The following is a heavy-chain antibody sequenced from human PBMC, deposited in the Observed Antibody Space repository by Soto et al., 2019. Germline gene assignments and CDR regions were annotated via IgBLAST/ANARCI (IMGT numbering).Heavy chain of an antibody. Sequence: SPTHSLTCAISGDSVSSNRAAWNWNRQTPSRGLEWLGRTYYRSKWYNDYAVSVKSRITITPDTSKNQFSLQLNSVTPEDTAVYYCAREGESPIMITFGGVIVDDAFDIWGQGTMVTVSS. CDR1: GDSVSSNRAA. CDR3: AREGESPIMITFGGVIVDDAFDI. V-gene: IGHV6-1*01. D-gene: IGHD3-16*02. J-gene: IGHJ3*02. CDR2: TYYRSKWYN.